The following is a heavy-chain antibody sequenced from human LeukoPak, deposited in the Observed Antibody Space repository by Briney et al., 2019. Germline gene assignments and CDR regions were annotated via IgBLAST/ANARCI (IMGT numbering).Heavy chain of an antibody. CDR1: GGSFSGYY. CDR3: ARRLAGYYYYYYIDV. J-gene: IGHJ6*03. CDR2: INHSGST. D-gene: IGHD6-19*01. Sequence: SETLSLTCAVYGGSFSGYYWSWIRQPPGKGLEWIGEINHSGSTNYNPSLKSRVTISVDTSKNQFSLKLSSVTAADTTVYYCARRLAGYYYYYYIDVWGKGTTVTISS. V-gene: IGHV4-34*01.